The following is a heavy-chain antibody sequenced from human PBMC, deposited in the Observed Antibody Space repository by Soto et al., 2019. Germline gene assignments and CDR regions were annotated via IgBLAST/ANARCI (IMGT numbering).Heavy chain of an antibody. CDR3: AREKSAYDILTGYSQPGWFDP. J-gene: IGHJ5*02. CDR2: ISAYNGNT. V-gene: IGHV1-18*01. CDR1: GYTFTSYG. D-gene: IGHD3-9*01. Sequence: ASVKVSCKASGYTFTSYGISWVRQAPGQGLEWMGWISAYNGNTNYAQKLQGRVTMTTDTSTSTAYMELSRLRSDDTAVYYCAREKSAYDILTGYSQPGWFDPWGQGTLVTVSS.